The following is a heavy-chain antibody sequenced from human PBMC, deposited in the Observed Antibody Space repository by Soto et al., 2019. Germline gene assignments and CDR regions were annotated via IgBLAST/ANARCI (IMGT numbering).Heavy chain of an antibody. Sequence: QITLKESGPPLVKPTQHLTLTCTFSGFSLSTSGVGVGWIRQPPGKPLEWLAVIYWDDTKHYSPSLKSRLTITKDNSKNQVVLTMTNMDPVDTATYYCAHKGYGDYPIDYWGQGTLVTVSS. D-gene: IGHD4-17*01. J-gene: IGHJ4*02. CDR3: AHKGYGDYPIDY. CDR2: IYWDDTK. CDR1: GFSLSTSGVG. V-gene: IGHV2-5*02.